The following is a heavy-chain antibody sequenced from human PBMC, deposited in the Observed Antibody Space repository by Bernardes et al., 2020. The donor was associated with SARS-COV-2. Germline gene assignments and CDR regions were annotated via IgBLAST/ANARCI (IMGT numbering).Heavy chain of an antibody. D-gene: IGHD3-16*01. V-gene: IGHV3-74*01. Sequence: GALRLSCAASSFSFSIYSINWVLPSPGKGLLWVSEINADGTSTNYADAVKGRFTISRDNAKNTLYLQMNSLRVDDTAMYYCARRTGSILSAYFDSWGQGTLVTVAS. J-gene: IGHJ4*02. CDR3: ARRTGSILSAYFDS. CDR1: SFSFSIYS. CDR2: INADGTST.